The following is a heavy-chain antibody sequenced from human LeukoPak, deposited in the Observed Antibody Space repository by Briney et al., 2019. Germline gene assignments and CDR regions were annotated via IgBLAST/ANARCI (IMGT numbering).Heavy chain of an antibody. CDR2: IIPILGIA. CDR1: GGTFSSYT. Sequence: GASVKVSCKASGGTFSSYTISWVRQAPGQGLEWMGRIIPILGIANYAQKLQGRVTMTTDTSTSTAYMELRSLRSDDTAVYYCARVVWGTDRAFDIWGQGTMVTVSS. D-gene: IGHD3-16*01. CDR3: ARVVWGTDRAFDI. J-gene: IGHJ3*02. V-gene: IGHV1-69*02.